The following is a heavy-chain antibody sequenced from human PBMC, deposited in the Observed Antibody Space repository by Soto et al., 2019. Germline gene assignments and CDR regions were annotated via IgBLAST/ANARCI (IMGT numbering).Heavy chain of an antibody. J-gene: IGHJ4*02. Sequence: SETLSLTCTVSGGSISSSSYYWGWIRQPPGKGLEWIGCIYYSGSTYYNPSLKSRVTISVDTSKNQFSLKLSSVTAADTAVYYCARLSYYDILTGYFDYWGQGTLVTVSS. CDR2: IYYSGST. CDR1: GGSISSSSYY. CDR3: ARLSYYDILTGYFDY. V-gene: IGHV4-39*07. D-gene: IGHD3-9*01.